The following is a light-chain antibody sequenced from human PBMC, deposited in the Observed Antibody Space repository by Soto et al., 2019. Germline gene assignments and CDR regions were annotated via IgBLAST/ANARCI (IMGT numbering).Light chain of an antibody. Sequence: QSALTQPASVSGSPGQSITISCAGTMRDVGAYNLVSWYQQHPGRAPQLIIYEVSNRPSGISNRFSGFRSGNTASLTVSGLQAEDDGHYYCISYTTTGALVFGGGTKLTVL. CDR2: EVS. J-gene: IGLJ2*01. CDR1: MRDVGAYNL. CDR3: ISYTTTGALV. V-gene: IGLV2-14*01.